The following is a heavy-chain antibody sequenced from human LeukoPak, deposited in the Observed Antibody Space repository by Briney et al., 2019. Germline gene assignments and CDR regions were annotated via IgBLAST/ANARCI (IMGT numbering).Heavy chain of an antibody. CDR1: GFTFRSYW. Sequence: GGSLRLSCAASGFTFRSYWMSWVRQAPGKGLEWVATINQDVSQIKYVDSVKGRFTISRDSAKNSLYLQMNSLRAEDTAVYYCAKLGYNSWDFDYWGQGTVVTVSS. V-gene: IGHV3-7*01. CDR3: AKLGYNSWDFDY. D-gene: IGHD6-13*01. J-gene: IGHJ4*02. CDR2: INQDVSQI.